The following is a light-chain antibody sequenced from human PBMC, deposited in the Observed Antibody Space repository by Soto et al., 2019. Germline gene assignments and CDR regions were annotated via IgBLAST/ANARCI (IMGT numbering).Light chain of an antibody. CDR3: QQYNDWLT. J-gene: IGKJ1*01. Sequence: EMVMTQSPATLSVSPGDRATLSCRASQSVSSSLAWYQQKPGQAPRLLIYGASSMATGIPARFSGSGSGTEFTLTIGRLQSEDFALYYCQQYNDWLTFGPGTKVEIK. CDR1: QSVSSS. V-gene: IGKV3-15*01. CDR2: GAS.